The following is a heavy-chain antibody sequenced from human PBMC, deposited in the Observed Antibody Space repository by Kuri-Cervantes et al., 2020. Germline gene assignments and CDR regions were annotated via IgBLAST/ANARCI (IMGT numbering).Heavy chain of an antibody. Sequence: SLKISCAASGFTFDDYAMHWVRQAPGKGLEWVSGTSWNSGSIGYADSVKGRFTISRNNAKDTLYLQLNSLRAEDTAVYCCARDWNWSTDYWGQGTLVTVSS. CDR3: ARDWNWSTDY. CDR2: TSWNSGSI. D-gene: IGHD1-7*01. CDR1: GFTFDDYA. V-gene: IGHV3-9*01. J-gene: IGHJ4*02.